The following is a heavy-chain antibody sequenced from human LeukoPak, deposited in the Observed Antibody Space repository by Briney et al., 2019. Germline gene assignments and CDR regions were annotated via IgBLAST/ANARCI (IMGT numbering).Heavy chain of an antibody. J-gene: IGHJ5*02. CDR1: SGSLSGYY. V-gene: IGHV4-34*01. Sequence: SQTLSPTCAVYSGSLSGYYWSWISPPPGRGRGWIGEIYHSVQTNYNQSPKGRVTISEDTSKNHFSLKLSAVAAADRAVYYCVRGRNVVPAPSDPWGQGPLVTVPS. D-gene: IGHD2-2*01. CDR2: IYHSVQT. CDR3: VRGRNVVPAPSDP.